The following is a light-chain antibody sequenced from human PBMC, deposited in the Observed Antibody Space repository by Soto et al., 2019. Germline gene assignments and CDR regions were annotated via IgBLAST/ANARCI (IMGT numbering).Light chain of an antibody. CDR3: HQSRA. V-gene: IGKV1-39*01. CDR1: QSISSY. Sequence: DIQMTQSPSSLSASVGDRVTITCRASQSISSYFNWYQQKPGKAPKLLIYAASSLQSGVPSRFSGSGSGTDFTLTISSLQPEDFATYYCHQSRAFGQGTKVEIK. J-gene: IGKJ1*01. CDR2: AAS.